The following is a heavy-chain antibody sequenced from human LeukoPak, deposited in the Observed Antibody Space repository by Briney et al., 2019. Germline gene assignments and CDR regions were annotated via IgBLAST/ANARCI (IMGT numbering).Heavy chain of an antibody. CDR3: SSYKGDV. J-gene: IGHJ6*04. D-gene: IGHD3-10*01. CDR1: GFTFSNAW. V-gene: IGHV3-15*01. CDR2: TKSNIDGGTT. Sequence: PGGSLRLSCAASGFTFSNAWMSWVRQAPGKGLEWVGRTKSNIDGGTTDYAAPVKGRFTIPRDDSKNTMYLQMNSLKTEDTAVYYCSSYKGDVWGKGTTVTVSS.